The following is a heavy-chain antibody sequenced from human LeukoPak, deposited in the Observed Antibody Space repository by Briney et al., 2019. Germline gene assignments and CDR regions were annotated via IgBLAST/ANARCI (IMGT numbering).Heavy chain of an antibody. J-gene: IGHJ5*02. V-gene: IGHV4-4*02. CDR3: ARRSYDFWSGYSRSWFNP. D-gene: IGHD3-3*01. CDR1: GGSISSSNW. CDR2: IYHSGST. Sequence: SGTLSLTCAVSGGSISSSNWWSWVRQPPGKGLEWIGEIYHSGSTNYNPSLKSRVTISVDKSKNQFSLKLSSVTAADTAVYYCARRSYDFWSGYSRSWFNPWGQGTLVTVSS.